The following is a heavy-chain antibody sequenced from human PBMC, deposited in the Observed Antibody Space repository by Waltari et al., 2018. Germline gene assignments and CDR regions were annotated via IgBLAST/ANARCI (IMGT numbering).Heavy chain of an antibody. D-gene: IGHD5-12*01. V-gene: IGHV3-30*07. CDR3: ARDGYSGHVDP. J-gene: IGHJ5*02. Sequence: QAQLVESGGGAVQPGRSLRLSCAASGFSFNSFALHWVRQAPGKGPDWLAVISYDGSKKFYAESVKGRVTISRDNSENVVYLQGDSLRPEDTAVYYCARDGYSGHVDPGGQGTLVTVSS. CDR2: ISYDGSKK. CDR1: GFSFNSFA.